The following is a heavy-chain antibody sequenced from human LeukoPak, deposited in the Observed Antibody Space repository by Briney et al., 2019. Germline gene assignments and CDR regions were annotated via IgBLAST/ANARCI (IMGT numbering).Heavy chain of an antibody. CDR1: GFTVSSNY. J-gene: IGHJ4*02. Sequence: GGSLRLSCAASGFTVSSNYMRWVRQAPGKGLVWVSVIYSGGSTSYAHSVKGRFTISRDNTKNTMYLQMISLRAEDTAVNYCARGYGYLYYFAYWGQGTLVTVSS. D-gene: IGHD5-12*01. CDR2: IYSGGST. CDR3: ARGYGYLYYFAY. V-gene: IGHV3-53*01.